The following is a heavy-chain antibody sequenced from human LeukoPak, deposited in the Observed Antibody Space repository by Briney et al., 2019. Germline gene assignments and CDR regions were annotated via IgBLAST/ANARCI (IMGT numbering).Heavy chain of an antibody. D-gene: IGHD3-22*01. CDR1: GYTFIGYY. Sequence: ASVKVSCKASGYTFIGYYMHWVRQAPGQGLEWMGWINPNSGGTNYAQKFQGRVTMTRDTSISTAYMELSRLRSDDTAVYYCARSYYYDSSGYPDYWGQGTLVTVSS. V-gene: IGHV1-2*02. CDR2: INPNSGGT. CDR3: ARSYYYDSSGYPDY. J-gene: IGHJ4*02.